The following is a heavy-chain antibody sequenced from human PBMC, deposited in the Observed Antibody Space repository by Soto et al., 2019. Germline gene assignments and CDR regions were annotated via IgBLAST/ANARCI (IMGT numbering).Heavy chain of an antibody. CDR3: AKITSGWFLRQPFDH. CDR2: ITGSGSDI. D-gene: IGHD2-15*01. V-gene: IGHV3-23*01. Sequence: EVQLLESGGGLVQPGGSLRLSCAASGFTFTNYGMTWVRQAPGKGLEWVSAITGSGSDIYYADSVKGRFTISRDTYKNTLYLQMNSLRSEDTAMYYCAKITSGWFLRQPFDHWGPGTLVTVSS. CDR1: GFTFTNYG. J-gene: IGHJ4*02.